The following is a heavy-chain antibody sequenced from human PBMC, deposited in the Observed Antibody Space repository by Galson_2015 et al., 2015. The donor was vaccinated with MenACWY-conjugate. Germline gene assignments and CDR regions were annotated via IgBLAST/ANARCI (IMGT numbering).Heavy chain of an antibody. Sequence: SLRISCAASGFTFSGSAMNRVRQASGKGLEWVGRIRSEANRYATAYAASVKGRFTISRDDSKNTAYLQMNSLKTEDTAVYYCTRHAYYYDSSGYYYYGMDVWGQGTTVTVSS. CDR1: GFTFSGSA. V-gene: IGHV3-73*01. J-gene: IGHJ6*02. D-gene: IGHD3-22*01. CDR3: TRHAYYYDSSGYYYYGMDV. CDR2: IRSEANRYAT.